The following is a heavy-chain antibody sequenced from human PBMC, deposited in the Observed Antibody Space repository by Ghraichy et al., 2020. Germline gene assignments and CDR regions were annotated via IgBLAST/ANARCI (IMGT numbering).Heavy chain of an antibody. V-gene: IGHV3-7*01. Sequence: GGSLRLSCAASGFTFSSYWMSWVRQAPGKGLEWVANIKQDGSEKYYVDSVKGRFTISRDNAKNSLYLQMNSLRAEDTAVYYCAREGEAYYDFWSGYYLRSWFDPWGQGTLVTVSS. D-gene: IGHD3-3*01. J-gene: IGHJ5*02. CDR2: IKQDGSEK. CDR3: AREGEAYYDFWSGYYLRSWFDP. CDR1: GFTFSSYW.